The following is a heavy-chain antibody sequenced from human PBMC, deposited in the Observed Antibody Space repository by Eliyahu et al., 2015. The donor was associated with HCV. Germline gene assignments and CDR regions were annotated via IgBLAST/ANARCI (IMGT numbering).Heavy chain of an antibody. CDR1: GFTFSNYG. V-gene: IGHV3-30*18. J-gene: IGHJ6*02. Sequence: QVQLVESGGGVVQPGRSLRLSCAASGFTFSNYGMHWVRQAPGKGLEWVAVISYDGSNKYHADSVKGRFTISRDNSKNTLYLQMNSLRGEDTAVYYCAKDRRGSRSSHYYYGMDVWGQGTTVTVSS. CDR3: AKDRRGSRSSHYYYGMDV. CDR2: ISYDGSNK. D-gene: IGHD6-13*01.